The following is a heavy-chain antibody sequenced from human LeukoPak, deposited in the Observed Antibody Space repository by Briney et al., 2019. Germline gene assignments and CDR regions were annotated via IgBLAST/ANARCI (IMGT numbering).Heavy chain of an antibody. Sequence: ASVKVSCKASGYTFTSYGISWVRQAPGQGLEWMGWISAYNGNTNYAQKLQGRVTMTRDTSTSKAYMELRSLRYDDTAVYYCARDPAMVRGGNWFDPWGQGTLVTVSS. CDR1: GYTFTSYG. CDR2: ISAYNGNT. J-gene: IGHJ5*02. CDR3: ARDPAMVRGGNWFDP. V-gene: IGHV1-18*01. D-gene: IGHD3-10*01.